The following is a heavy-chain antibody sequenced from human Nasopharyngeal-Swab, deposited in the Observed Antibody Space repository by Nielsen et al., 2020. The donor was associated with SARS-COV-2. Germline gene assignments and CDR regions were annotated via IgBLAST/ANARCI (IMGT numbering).Heavy chain of an antibody. CDR3: ARAGAVEDIVLMVYGPLYYYYMDV. J-gene: IGHJ6*03. CDR1: GYTLTELS. CDR2: FDPEDGET. Sequence: ASVKVSCKVSGYTLTELSMHWVRQAPGKGLEWMGGFDPEDGETIYAQKFQGRVTMTRDTSTSTVYMELSSLRSEDTAVYYCARAGAVEDIVLMVYGPLYYYYMDVWGKGTTVTVSS. D-gene: IGHD2-8*01. V-gene: IGHV1-24*01.